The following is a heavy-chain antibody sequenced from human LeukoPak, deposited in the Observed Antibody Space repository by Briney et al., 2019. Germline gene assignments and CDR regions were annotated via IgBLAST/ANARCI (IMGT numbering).Heavy chain of an antibody. CDR2: ISAYNGNT. CDR3: ARDRADYDFWSGFNNWFDP. D-gene: IGHD3-3*01. Sequence: ASVKVSCKASGYTFTRYGISWVRQAPGQGLEWMGWISAYNGNTNYAQKLQGRVTMTTDTSTSTAYMELRSLRSDDTAVYYCARDRADYDFWSGFNNWFDPWGQGTLVTVSS. J-gene: IGHJ5*02. V-gene: IGHV1-18*01. CDR1: GYTFTRYG.